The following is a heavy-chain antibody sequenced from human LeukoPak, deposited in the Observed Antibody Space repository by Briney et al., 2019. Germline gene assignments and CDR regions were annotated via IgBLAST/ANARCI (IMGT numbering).Heavy chain of an antibody. V-gene: IGHV1-3*01. D-gene: IGHD3-3*01. CDR2: INAGNGNT. CDR3: ARKSYDFWSGYYSYYYYYMDV. Sequence: ASVKVSCKASGYTFTSYAMHWVRQAPGQRLEWMGWINAGNGNTNYAQKLQGRVTMTTDTSTSTAYMELRSLRSDDTAVYYCARKSYDFWSGYYSYYYYYMDVWGKGTTVTVSS. J-gene: IGHJ6*03. CDR1: GYTFTSYA.